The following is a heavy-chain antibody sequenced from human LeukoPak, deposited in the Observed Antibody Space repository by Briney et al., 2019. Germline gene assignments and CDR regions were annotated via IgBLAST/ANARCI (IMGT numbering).Heavy chain of an antibody. D-gene: IGHD2-2*01. Sequence: PGGSLRLSCAASGFSFSSFAMHWVRQAPGKGLEWVAVISYDGANKYYADSVKGRFTISRDNSKNTLYLQMNSLRTEDTAVYYCASTLVPGAMLDAFDIWGQGTMVTVSS. CDR1: GFSFSSFA. CDR2: ISYDGANK. CDR3: ASTLVPGAMLDAFDI. V-gene: IGHV3-30-3*01. J-gene: IGHJ3*02.